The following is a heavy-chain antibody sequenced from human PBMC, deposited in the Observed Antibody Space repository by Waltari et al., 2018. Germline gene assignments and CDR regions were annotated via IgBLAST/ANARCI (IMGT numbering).Heavy chain of an antibody. CDR1: GYSFTSYW. Sequence: EVQLVQSGAEVKKPGESLKISCKVSGYSFTSYWIGWVRQMPGKGREWMGIVYPGESDSKYSPSFQGQVTMSADKSIRTADLQWSSLKASDTAIYYWAGLYASGWYPIDDWGQGTLVTVSS. CDR3: AGLYASGWYPIDD. V-gene: IGHV5-51*01. CDR2: VYPGESDS. D-gene: IGHD6-19*01. J-gene: IGHJ4*02.